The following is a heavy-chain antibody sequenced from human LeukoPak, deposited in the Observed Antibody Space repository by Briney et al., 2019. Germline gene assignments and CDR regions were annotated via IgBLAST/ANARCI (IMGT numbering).Heavy chain of an antibody. CDR3: ARYGSGSYYNSFDY. V-gene: IGHV4-59*01. CDR2: IYYSGST. Sequence: SETLSLTCTVSGGSISSYYWSWIRQPPGKGLEWIGYIYYSGSTNYSPSLKSRVTISVDTSKNQFSLKLSSVTAADTAVYYCARYGSGSYYNSFDYWGQGTLVTVSS. J-gene: IGHJ4*02. D-gene: IGHD3-10*01. CDR1: GGSISSYY.